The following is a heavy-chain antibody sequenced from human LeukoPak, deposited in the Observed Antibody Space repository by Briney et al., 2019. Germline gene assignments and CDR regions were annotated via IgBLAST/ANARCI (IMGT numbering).Heavy chain of an antibody. Sequence: ASVKVSCKASGYTFTSYGISWVRQAPGQGLEWMGWISAYNGNTNYAQKLQGRVTMTTDTSTSTAYMELRSLRSDDTAVYYCARRDYDFWSGYGPFDYWGQGTLVTVSS. V-gene: IGHV1-18*01. CDR3: ARRDYDFWSGYGPFDY. D-gene: IGHD3-3*01. CDR2: ISAYNGNT. CDR1: GYTFTSYG. J-gene: IGHJ4*02.